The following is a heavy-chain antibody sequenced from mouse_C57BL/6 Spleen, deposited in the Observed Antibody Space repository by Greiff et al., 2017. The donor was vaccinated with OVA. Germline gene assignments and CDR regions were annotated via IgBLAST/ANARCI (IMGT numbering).Heavy chain of an antibody. Sequence: VQLQQPGAELVMPGASVKLSCKASGYTFTSYWMHWVKQRPGQGLEWIGEIDPSDSYTNYNQKFKGKSTLTVDKSSSTAYMQLSSLTSKDSAVYYCARDGNSWFAYWGQGTLVTVSA. CDR3: ARDGNSWFAY. D-gene: IGHD2-1*01. V-gene: IGHV1-69*01. CDR2: IDPSDSYT. CDR1: GYTFTSYW. J-gene: IGHJ3*01.